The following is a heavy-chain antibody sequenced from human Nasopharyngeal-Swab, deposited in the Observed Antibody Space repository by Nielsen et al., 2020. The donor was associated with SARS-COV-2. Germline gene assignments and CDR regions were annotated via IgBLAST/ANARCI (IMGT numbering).Heavy chain of an antibody. CDR2: INPNSGGT. Sequence: CVRQAPGQGLEWMGRINPNSGGTNYAQKFQGRVTMTRDTSISTAYMELSRLRSDDTAVYYCARNDSSGYGYWGQGTLVTVSS. J-gene: IGHJ4*02. D-gene: IGHD3-22*01. V-gene: IGHV1-2*06. CDR3: ARNDSSGYGY.